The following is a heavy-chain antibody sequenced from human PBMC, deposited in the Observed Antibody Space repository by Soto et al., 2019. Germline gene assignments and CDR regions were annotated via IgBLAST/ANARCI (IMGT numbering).Heavy chain of an antibody. CDR3: ARARGPYSNNWYPGDH. J-gene: IGHJ4*02. Sequence: SLRLSCAASGFAFSTYAMHWVRQAPGKGLEWVAAIWFDGSYKYYADSVKGRFTISRDDSKNTLFVQMNSLRAEETAVYYCARARGPYSNNWYPGDHWGQGTMVTVSS. D-gene: IGHD6-13*01. CDR1: GFAFSTYA. V-gene: IGHV3-30*04. CDR2: IWFDGSYK.